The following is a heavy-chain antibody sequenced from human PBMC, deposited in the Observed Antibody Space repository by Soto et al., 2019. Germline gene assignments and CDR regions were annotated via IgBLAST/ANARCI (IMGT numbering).Heavy chain of an antibody. CDR1: GGSISSYY. D-gene: IGHD2-2*01. V-gene: IGHV4-59*08. Sequence: SETLSLTCTVSGGSISSYYWSWIRQPPGKGLEWIGYIYYSGSTNYNPSLKSRVTISVDTSKNQFSLKLSSVTAADTAVYYCARHYCSSTSCSHFDYWGQGTLVTVSS. J-gene: IGHJ4*02. CDR2: IYYSGST. CDR3: ARHYCSSTSCSHFDY.